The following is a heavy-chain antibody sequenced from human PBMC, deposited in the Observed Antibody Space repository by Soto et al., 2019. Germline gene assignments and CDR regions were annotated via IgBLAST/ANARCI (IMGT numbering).Heavy chain of an antibody. V-gene: IGHV3-21*01. D-gene: IGHD6-6*01. Sequence: EVQLVESGGGLVKPGGSLRLSCAASGFTFSSYSMNWVRQARGKGLEWVSSISSSSSYIYYADSVKGRFTISRDNAKNSLYLQMNSLRAEDTAVYYCARDVYSSSRYFDYWGQGTLVTVSS. CDR1: GFTFSSYS. CDR3: ARDVYSSSRYFDY. J-gene: IGHJ4*02. CDR2: ISSSSSYI.